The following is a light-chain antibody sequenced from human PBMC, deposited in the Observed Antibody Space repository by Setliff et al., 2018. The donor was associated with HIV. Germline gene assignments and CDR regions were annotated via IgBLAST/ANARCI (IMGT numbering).Light chain of an antibody. J-gene: IGLJ1*01. CDR2: EVN. Sequence: QSALTQPASVSGSPGQSITISCTGTISDIGAYNYVSWYQQYPGKAPKLIIYEVNKRPSEVPDRFSGSKSGNTASLTISGLQTDDEADYYCCAYGFGSGTKVTVL. V-gene: IGLV2-14*01. CDR3: CAYG. CDR1: ISDIGAYNY.